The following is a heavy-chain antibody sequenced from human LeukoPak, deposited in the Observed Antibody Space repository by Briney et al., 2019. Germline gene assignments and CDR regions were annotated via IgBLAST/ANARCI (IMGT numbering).Heavy chain of an antibody. Sequence: PSETLSLTCTVSGGSISSSSYYWGWIRQPPGKGLEWIGSIYYSGSTYYNPSLKSRVTISVDTSKNQFSLKLSSVTAADTAVYYCARQRYSSGWYLRTTYYYYYYMDVWGKGTTVTISS. J-gene: IGHJ6*03. CDR3: ARQRYSSGWYLRTTYYYYYYMDV. CDR2: IYYSGST. D-gene: IGHD6-19*01. CDR1: GGSISSSSYY. V-gene: IGHV4-39*01.